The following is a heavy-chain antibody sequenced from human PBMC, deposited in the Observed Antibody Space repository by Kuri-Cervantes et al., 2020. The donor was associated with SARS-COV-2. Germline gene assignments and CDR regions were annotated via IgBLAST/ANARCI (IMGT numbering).Heavy chain of an antibody. V-gene: IGHV3-30*03. CDR1: GFTFSSYG. D-gene: IGHD3-16*02. J-gene: IGHJ3*02. CDR2: ISYDGSNK. CDR3: ARRGGYLPPDAFDI. Sequence: LSLTCAASGFTFSSYGMHWVRQAPGKGLEWVAVISYDGSNKYYADSVKGRFTISRDNSKNTLYLQMNSLRAEDTAVYYCARRGGYLPPDAFDIWGQGTMVTVSS.